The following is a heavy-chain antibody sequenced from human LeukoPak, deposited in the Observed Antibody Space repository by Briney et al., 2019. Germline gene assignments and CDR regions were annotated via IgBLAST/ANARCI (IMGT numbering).Heavy chain of an antibody. CDR2: INHSGST. CDR3: ARTHGGSSWYHHFDY. D-gene: IGHD6-13*01. CDR1: GGSFSGYY. Sequence: SETLSLTCAVYGGSFSGYYWSWIRQPPGKGLEWIGEINHSGSTNYNPSLKSRVTISVDTSKNQFSLKLSSVTAADTAVYYCARTHGGSSWYHHFDYWGQGTLVTVSS. V-gene: IGHV4-34*01. J-gene: IGHJ4*02.